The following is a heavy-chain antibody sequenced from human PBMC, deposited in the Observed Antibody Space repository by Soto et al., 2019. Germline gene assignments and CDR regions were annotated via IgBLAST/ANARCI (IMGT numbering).Heavy chain of an antibody. J-gene: IGHJ3*01. CDR2: VYVSDSET. D-gene: IGHD5-12*01. CDR1: GYYSSIYW. Sequence: GESLKISCSGSGYYSSIYWIAWVRQMSGKGLEWVGSVYVSDSETKYSPSFQGQVTISADKNTNTAYLYWSSLKASDTALYFCARRGTLSGRDAFDVWGEGTMVTVSS. CDR3: ARRGTLSGRDAFDV. V-gene: IGHV5-51*01.